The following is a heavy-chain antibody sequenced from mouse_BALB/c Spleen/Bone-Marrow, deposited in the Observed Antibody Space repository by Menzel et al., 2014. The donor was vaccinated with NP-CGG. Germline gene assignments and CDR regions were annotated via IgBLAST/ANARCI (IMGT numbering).Heavy chain of an antibody. D-gene: IGHD1-1*01. CDR1: GFSLTSSG. CDR2: IWAGGNT. Sequence: QLVESGPGLVAPSQSLSITCTVSGFSLTSSGVHWVRQPPGKGLEWLGVIWAGGNTIYNSALMSRLSINKDNSKSHVFLKMNSLQTDDTAMYSCASSYYGTSQFAYWGQGTLVTVSA. J-gene: IGHJ3*01. CDR3: ASSYYGTSQFAY. V-gene: IGHV2-9*02.